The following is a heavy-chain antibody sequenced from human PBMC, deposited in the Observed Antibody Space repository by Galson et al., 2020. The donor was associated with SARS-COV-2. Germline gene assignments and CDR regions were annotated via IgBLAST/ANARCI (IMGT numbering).Heavy chain of an antibody. CDR3: AREWGDINSSVFDY. Sequence: ASVKVSCKASGYTFISFYIHWVRQAPGQGLEWMGVINRSGDITSYAQKLRGRVTVTRDMSTQTVYMELSSLTSEDTAVYYCAREWGDINSSVFDYWGQGSLVVVSS. CDR1: GYTFISFY. CDR2: INRSGDIT. J-gene: IGHJ4*02. D-gene: IGHD2-21*01. V-gene: IGHV1-46*04.